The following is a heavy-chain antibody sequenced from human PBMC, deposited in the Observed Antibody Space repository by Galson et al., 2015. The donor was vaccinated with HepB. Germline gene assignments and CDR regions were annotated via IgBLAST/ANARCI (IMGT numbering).Heavy chain of an antibody. V-gene: IGHV4-4*02. Sequence: TLSLTCAVSGVSITGSNWWAWVRQPPGKGLEWIGEVYHSGSANYSPSLKSRVTISVDKSKNQMSLMVRSVTGADTAVYYCARAPFAYYSLVAWGQGTTVTVSS. CDR1: GVSITGSNW. D-gene: IGHD3-3*01. J-gene: IGHJ6*02. CDR3: ARAPFAYYSLVA. CDR2: VYHSGSA.